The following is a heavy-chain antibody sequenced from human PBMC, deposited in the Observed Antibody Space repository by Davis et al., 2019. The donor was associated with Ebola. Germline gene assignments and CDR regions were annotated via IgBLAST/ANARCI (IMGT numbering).Heavy chain of an antibody. CDR2: ISYDGSNK. CDR1: GFTFSSYG. J-gene: IGHJ4*02. Sequence: PGGSLRLSCAASGFTFSSYGMHWVRQAPGKGLEWVAVISYDGSNKYYADSVKGRFTISRDNSKNTLYLQMNSLRAEDTAVYYCARLEPSSGFPRWGQGTLVTVSS. D-gene: IGHD6-19*01. CDR3: ARLEPSSGFPR. V-gene: IGHV3-30*03.